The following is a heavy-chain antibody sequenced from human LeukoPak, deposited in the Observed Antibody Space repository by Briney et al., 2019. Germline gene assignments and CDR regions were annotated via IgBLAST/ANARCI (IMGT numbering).Heavy chain of an antibody. J-gene: IGHJ3*02. Sequence: ASVKVSCKASGYTFTGYYIHWVRQAPGQGLEGMGWSNPNSGGTNYAQKFQGRGTMTRDTSISTAYMELSRLRFDDTAVYYCARRHVEWERARDAFDIWGQGTMVTVSS. CDR1: GYTFTGYY. CDR3: ARRHVEWERARDAFDI. V-gene: IGHV1-2*02. CDR2: SNPNSGGT. D-gene: IGHD1-26*01.